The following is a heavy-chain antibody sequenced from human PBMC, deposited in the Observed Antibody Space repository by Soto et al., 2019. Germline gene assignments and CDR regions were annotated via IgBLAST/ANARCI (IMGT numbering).Heavy chain of an antibody. J-gene: IGHJ1*01. Sequence: QVQLVQSGAEVKKPGSSVKVSCKASGGTFSSYAISWVRQAPGQGLEWMGGIIPIFGTANYAQKFQGRVTITADESTSTAYMELSSLSSEDTAVYYCARGSIYCGGDCYYFQHWGQGTLVTVSS. CDR1: GGTFSSYA. V-gene: IGHV1-69*01. CDR3: ARGSIYCGGDCYYFQH. D-gene: IGHD2-21*02. CDR2: IIPIFGTA.